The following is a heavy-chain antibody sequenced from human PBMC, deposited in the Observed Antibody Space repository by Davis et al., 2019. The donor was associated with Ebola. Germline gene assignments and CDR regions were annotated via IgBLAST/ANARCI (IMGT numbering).Heavy chain of an antibody. J-gene: IGHJ6*02. CDR2: IYHSGTT. CDR1: GGSMSSSYW. D-gene: IGHD4-17*01. V-gene: IGHV4-4*02. Sequence: MPSETLSLTCAVSGGSMSSSYWWSWVRQSPGKGLEWIGEIYHSGTTNYNPSLKSRVTMSVDKAKNQFSLNLSSVTAADTAVYYCARGNYGDYIVLYYYNMDVWGQGTTVTVSS. CDR3: ARGNYGDYIVLYYYNMDV.